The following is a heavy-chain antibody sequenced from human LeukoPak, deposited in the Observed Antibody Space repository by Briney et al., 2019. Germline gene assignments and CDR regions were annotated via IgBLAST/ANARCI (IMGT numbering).Heavy chain of an antibody. D-gene: IGHD3-10*01. CDR3: AKEGSALWFGELSYYFDY. Sequence: GGSLRLSCAASGFTFSSYGMSWARQAPGKGLEWVSAISGSGGSTYYADSVKGRFTISRDNSKNTLYLQMNSLRAEDTAVYNCAKEGSALWFGELSYYFDYWGQGTLVTVSS. CDR1: GFTFSSYG. CDR2: ISGSGGST. J-gene: IGHJ4*02. V-gene: IGHV3-23*01.